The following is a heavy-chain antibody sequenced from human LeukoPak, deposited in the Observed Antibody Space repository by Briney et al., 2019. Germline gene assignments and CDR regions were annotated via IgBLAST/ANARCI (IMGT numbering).Heavy chain of an antibody. CDR3: ARNKYYYGSGNYGVPDWFDP. Sequence: SETLSLTCTVSAGSISSNSYYWGWIRQPPGKGLQWIGSIYYSGSTYYNPSLKSRVTISVDTSKNQFSLKLNSVTAADTAVYYCARNKYYYGSGNYGVPDWFDPWGQGTLVTVSS. J-gene: IGHJ5*02. CDR1: AGSISSNSYY. D-gene: IGHD3-10*01. CDR2: IYYSGST. V-gene: IGHV4-39*01.